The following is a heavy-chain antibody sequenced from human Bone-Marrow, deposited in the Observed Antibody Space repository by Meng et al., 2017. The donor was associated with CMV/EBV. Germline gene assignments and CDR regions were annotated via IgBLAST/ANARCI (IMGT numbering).Heavy chain of an antibody. V-gene: IGHV4-59*01. D-gene: IGHD3-22*01. Sequence: SYYWSWIRQTPGKGLEWIGYIYYSGSTNYNPSLKSRVTISVDTSKNQFSLKLSSVTAADTAVYYCARAPPHYYDSSGYSKPDWYFDLWGRGTLVTVSS. CDR1: SYY. CDR3: ARAPPHYYDSSGYSKPDWYFDL. J-gene: IGHJ2*01. CDR2: IYYSGST.